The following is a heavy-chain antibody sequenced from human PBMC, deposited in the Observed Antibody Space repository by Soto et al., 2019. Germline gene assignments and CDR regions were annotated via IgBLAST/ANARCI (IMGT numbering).Heavy chain of an antibody. V-gene: IGHV3-15*07. D-gene: IGHD3-3*01. CDR2: IKSKTDGGTT. CDR3: TTTQYYDFWSGYQIYGMDV. Sequence: PGGSLRLSCAASGFTFSNAWMNWVRQAPGKGLEWVGRIKSKTDGGTTDYAAPVKGRFTISRDDSKYTLYLQMNSLKTEDTAVYYCTTTQYYDFWSGYQIYGMDVWGQGTTVTVSS. CDR1: GFTFSNAW. J-gene: IGHJ6*02.